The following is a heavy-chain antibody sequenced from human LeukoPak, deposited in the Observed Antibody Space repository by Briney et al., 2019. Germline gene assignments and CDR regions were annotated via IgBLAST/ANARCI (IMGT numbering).Heavy chain of an antibody. J-gene: IGHJ6*02. D-gene: IGHD6-19*01. Sequence: GGSLRLSCAASGFNFDAYAMHWVRQAPGRGLEWVSSISLNSGIIDYAGSVKGRFTISRDNAKNYLDLQMNSLRAEATALYYCKKDIGKFYTSGWNYFSMDVWGQGTTVTVSS. CDR1: GFNFDAYA. CDR3: KKDIGKFYTSGWNYFSMDV. CDR2: ISLNSGII. V-gene: IGHV3-9*01.